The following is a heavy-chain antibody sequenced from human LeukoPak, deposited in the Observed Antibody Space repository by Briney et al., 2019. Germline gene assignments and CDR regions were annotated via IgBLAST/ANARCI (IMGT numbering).Heavy chain of an antibody. CDR1: GFTFSTYA. D-gene: IGHD3-22*01. CDR3: AKDTHDTSGDSGYYFDY. J-gene: IGHJ4*02. V-gene: IGHV3-23*01. Sequence: GGSLRLSCAASGFTFSTYAMSWVRQAPGKGLEWVSAISGSGGSTYYADSVKGRFTISRDNSKNTLYLQMNSLRAEDTAVYYCAKDTHDTSGDSGYYFDYWGQGLLVTVSS. CDR2: ISGSGGST.